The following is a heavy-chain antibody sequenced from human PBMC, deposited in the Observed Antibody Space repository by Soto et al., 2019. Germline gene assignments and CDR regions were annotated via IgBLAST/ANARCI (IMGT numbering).Heavy chain of an antibody. J-gene: IGHJ5*02. CDR2: ISGSGGST. CDR3: AKDLWSAVTTPYNWFDP. Sequence: GGSLRLSCAASGFTFSSYAMSWVRQAPGKGLEWVSAISGSGGSTYYADSVKGRFTISRDNSKNTLYLQMNSLRAEDTAVYYCAKDLWSAVTTPYNWFDPWGQGTLVTVSS. V-gene: IGHV3-23*01. D-gene: IGHD4-17*01. CDR1: GFTFSSYA.